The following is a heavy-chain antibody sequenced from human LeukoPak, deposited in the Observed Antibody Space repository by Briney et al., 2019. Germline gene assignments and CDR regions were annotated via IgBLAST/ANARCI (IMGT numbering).Heavy chain of an antibody. CDR1: GGSISSGSYC. V-gene: IGHV4-61*01. J-gene: IGHJ4*02. CDR2: IYNSGST. D-gene: IGHD6-13*01. CDR3: ARGVVAAAGRTFDF. Sequence: SETLSLTCTVSGGSISSGSYCWSWIRQPPGKGLEWIGYIYNSGSTNYNPSLKSRVTISLDTSKNQFSLKLSSVTAADTAVYYCARGVVAAAGRTFDFWGQGTLVTVSS.